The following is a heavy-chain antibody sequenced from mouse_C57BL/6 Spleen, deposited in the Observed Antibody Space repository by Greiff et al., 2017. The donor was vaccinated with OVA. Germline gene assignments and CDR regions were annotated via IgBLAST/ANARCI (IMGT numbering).Heavy chain of an antibody. CDR1: GFTFSDYY. J-gene: IGHJ1*03. CDR3: ARYDYNWYLDV. Sequence: EVHLVESEGGLVQPGSSLKLSCTASGFTFSDYYMAWVRQVPEKGLEWVANINYDGSSTYYLESLKSRFIISRDNAKNILYLQMSSLKSEDTATYYCARYDYNWYLDVWGTGTTVTVSS. CDR2: INYDGSST. D-gene: IGHD2-4*01. V-gene: IGHV5-16*01.